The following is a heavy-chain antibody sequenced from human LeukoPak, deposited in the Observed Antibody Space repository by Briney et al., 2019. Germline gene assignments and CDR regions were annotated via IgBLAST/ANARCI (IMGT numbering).Heavy chain of an antibody. CDR1: GFIFSNYA. CDR2: ISGSGRST. V-gene: IGHV3-23*01. Sequence: TGGSLRLSCAASGFIFSNYAMTWVRQAPGKGLEWLSAISGSGRSTYYADSVMARFTISRDNSKSTLFLQMNNLRAEDTAVYYCARDYGGNTGCFDPWGQGTLVTVSS. CDR3: ARDYGGNTGCFDP. J-gene: IGHJ5*02. D-gene: IGHD4-23*01.